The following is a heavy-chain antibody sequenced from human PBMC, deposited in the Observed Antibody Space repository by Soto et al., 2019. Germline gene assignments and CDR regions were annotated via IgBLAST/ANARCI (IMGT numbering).Heavy chain of an antibody. Sequence: GGSLRLSCAASGFTFSSYAMSWVRQAPGKGLEWVSAISGSGGSTYYADSVKGRFTISRDNSKNTLYLQMNSLRAEDTAVYYCAKDQGFWSGDPPAAFDIWGQGTMVTVSS. V-gene: IGHV3-23*01. CDR1: GFTFSSYA. D-gene: IGHD3-3*01. CDR3: AKDQGFWSGDPPAAFDI. J-gene: IGHJ3*02. CDR2: ISGSGGST.